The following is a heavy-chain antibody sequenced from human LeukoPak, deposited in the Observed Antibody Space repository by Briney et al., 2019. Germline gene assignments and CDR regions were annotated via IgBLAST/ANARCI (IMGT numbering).Heavy chain of an antibody. J-gene: IGHJ6*02. V-gene: IGHV3-64*01. CDR1: GFTVSSNY. D-gene: IGHD2-2*01. CDR3: ARETVVPAALYYYYYGMDV. CDR2: ISSNGGSR. Sequence: GGSLRLSCAASGFTVSSNYMSWVRQAPGKGLEYVSSISSNGGSRYYANSVRGRFLISRDNSKNTLDLQMGSLRSEDTAVYYCARETVVPAALYYYYYGMDVWGQGTTVTVSS.